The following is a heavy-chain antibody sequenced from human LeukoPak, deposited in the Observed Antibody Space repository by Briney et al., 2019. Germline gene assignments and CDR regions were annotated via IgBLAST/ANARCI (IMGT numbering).Heavy chain of an antibody. J-gene: IGHJ6*02. CDR3: TSFDIWVRMDV. D-gene: IGHD3-9*01. V-gene: IGHV3-53*01. CDR2: IYSGGST. Sequence: GGSLSLSCAVSGFIVSSSYMTWVRQAPGKGLEWVSIIYSGGSTYYTDSVKGRFTISRDISKNTAYLQMKSLKTEDPAVYCCTSFDIWVRMDVWGQGTTVSVSS. CDR1: GFIVSSSY.